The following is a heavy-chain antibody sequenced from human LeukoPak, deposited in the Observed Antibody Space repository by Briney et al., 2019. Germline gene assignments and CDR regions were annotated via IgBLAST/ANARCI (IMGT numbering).Heavy chain of an antibody. CDR2: ISYDGSNK. CDR3: AKVDLRAFDY. V-gene: IGHV3-30*18. Sequence: GGSLRLSCAASGFTFSSYEMNWVRQAPGKGLEWVAVISYDGSNKYYADSVKGRFTISRDNSKNTLYLQMNSLRAEDTAVYYCAKVDLRAFDYWGQGTLVTVSS. J-gene: IGHJ4*02. CDR1: GFTFSSYE.